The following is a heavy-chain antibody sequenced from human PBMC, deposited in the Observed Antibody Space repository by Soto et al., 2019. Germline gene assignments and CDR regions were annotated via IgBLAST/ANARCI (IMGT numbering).Heavy chain of an antibody. CDR3: AKDLSWGQCDY. CDR2: IRSDGTAT. D-gene: IGHD3-16*01. Sequence: EMQLVESGGGLVQPGGSLRLSCVASGFTFSNYWMHWVRQDPGMGLVWVSSIRSDGTATQYADSVNGRFTVSRDNTKNILDLQRTSLGAEDTAVYYCAKDLSWGQCDYWGQGTLVTVSS. V-gene: IGHV3-74*01. J-gene: IGHJ4*02. CDR1: GFTFSNYW.